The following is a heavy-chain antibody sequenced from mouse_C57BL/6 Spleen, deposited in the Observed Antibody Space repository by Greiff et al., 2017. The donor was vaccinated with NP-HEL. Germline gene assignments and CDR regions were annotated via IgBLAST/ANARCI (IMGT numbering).Heavy chain of an antibody. CDR3: ARSGSGYVGWFAY. Sequence: VQLKESGGGLVKPGGSLKLSCAASGFTFSDYGMHWVRQAPEKGLEWVAYISSGSSTIYYADTVKGRFTISRDNAKNTLFLQMTSLRSEDTAMYYCARSGSGYVGWFAYWGQGTLVTVSA. J-gene: IGHJ3*01. D-gene: IGHD1-1*01. V-gene: IGHV5-17*01. CDR2: ISSGSSTI. CDR1: GFTFSDYG.